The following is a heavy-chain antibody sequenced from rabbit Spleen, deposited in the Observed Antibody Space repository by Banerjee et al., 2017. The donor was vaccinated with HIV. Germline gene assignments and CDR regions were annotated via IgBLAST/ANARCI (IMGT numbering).Heavy chain of an antibody. J-gene: IGHJ6*01. V-gene: IGHV1S45*01. CDR1: GFSFSSNYW. D-gene: IGHD8-1*01. Sequence: QEQLEESGGDLVKPEGSLTLTCTASGFSFSSNYWTCWVRQAPGKGLEWIACISAGSSGFTYFASWAKGRFTISKTSSTTVTLQMTSLTAADTATYFCARDTGSSFSSYGMDLWGPGTLVTV. CDR3: ARDTGSSFSSYGMDL. CDR2: ISAGSSGFT.